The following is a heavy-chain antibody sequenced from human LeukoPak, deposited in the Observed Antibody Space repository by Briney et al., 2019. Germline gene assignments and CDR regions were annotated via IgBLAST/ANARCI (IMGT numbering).Heavy chain of an antibody. CDR3: AKCSASYYNDAFDI. CDR1: GFTFDNYA. CDR2: IRGGGGVT. J-gene: IGHJ3*02. V-gene: IGHV3-23*01. D-gene: IGHD3-10*01. Sequence: GGSLRLSCAASGFTFDNYAMNWVRQAPGKGLEWVSYIRGGGGVTRYSDSVKDQFTISRDNSKNTLYLQMNSLRAEDTAIYYCAKCSASYYNDAFDIWGRGTMVTVSS.